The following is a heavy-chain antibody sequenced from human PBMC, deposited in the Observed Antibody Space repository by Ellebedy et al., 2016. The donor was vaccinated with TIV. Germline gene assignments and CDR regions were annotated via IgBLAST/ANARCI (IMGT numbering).Heavy chain of an antibody. J-gene: IGHJ6*02. Sequence: GGSLRLSXVASGIIFRNYAMSWVRQAPGKGLEWVSGISGSGDDTYYADSVKGRFTITRDNSNNALYLQTNNLRAEDTALYYCAKETLIAVGGPYGMDVWGQGTTVTVSS. CDR1: GIIFRNYA. V-gene: IGHV3-23*01. D-gene: IGHD6-19*01. CDR3: AKETLIAVGGPYGMDV. CDR2: ISGSGDDT.